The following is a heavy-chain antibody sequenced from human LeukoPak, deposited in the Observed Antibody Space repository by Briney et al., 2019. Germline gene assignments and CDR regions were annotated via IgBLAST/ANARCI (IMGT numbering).Heavy chain of an antibody. CDR1: GGSFSGYY. CDR3: ARVPSFDYGGNSVPFDY. Sequence: SETLSLTCAVYGGSFSGYYWSWIRQPPGKGLEWIGEINHSGSTNYNPSLKSRVTISVDTSKNQFSLKLSSVTAADTAVYYCARVPSFDYGGNSVPFDYWGQGTLVTVSS. CDR2: INHSGST. V-gene: IGHV4-34*01. D-gene: IGHD4-23*01. J-gene: IGHJ4*02.